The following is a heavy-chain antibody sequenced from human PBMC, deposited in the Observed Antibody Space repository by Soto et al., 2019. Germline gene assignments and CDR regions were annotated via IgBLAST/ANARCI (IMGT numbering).Heavy chain of an antibody. Sequence: SVKVSCKASGGTFSSYAISWVRQAPGQGLEWMGGIIPIFGTANYAQKFQGRVTITADESTSTAYMELSSLRSEDTAVYYCARGRCSSTSCYVAQWFDPWGQGTLVTVPQ. V-gene: IGHV1-69*13. D-gene: IGHD2-2*01. CDR2: IIPIFGTA. J-gene: IGHJ5*02. CDR1: GGTFSSYA. CDR3: ARGRCSSTSCYVAQWFDP.